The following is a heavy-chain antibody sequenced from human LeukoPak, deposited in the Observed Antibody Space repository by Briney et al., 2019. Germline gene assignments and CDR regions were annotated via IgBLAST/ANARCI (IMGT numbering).Heavy chain of an antibody. J-gene: IGHJ4*02. CDR3: TRKEAVAGSFDY. CDR2: INPNSGGT. V-gene: IGHV1-2*06. Sequence: GASVTVSCKASGDTFTGYYMHWVRQAPGQGLEWMGRINPNSGGTNYAQKFQGRVTMTRDTSISTAYMELNSLRSDDTAVYYCTRKEAVAGSFDYWGQGTLVTVSS. D-gene: IGHD6-19*01. CDR1: GDTFTGYY.